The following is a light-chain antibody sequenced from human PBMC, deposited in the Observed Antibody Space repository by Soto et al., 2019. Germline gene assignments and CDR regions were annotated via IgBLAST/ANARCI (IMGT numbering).Light chain of an antibody. CDR1: QSVSSY. CDR2: GAS. Sequence: EIVLTQSPATLSLSPGERATRSCRASQSVSSYLAWYQQKPGQAPRLLIYGASIRATGIPARFSGSGSGTEFTLTISSLQSEDFAVYYCQHYNNWPPWTFGQGTKVDIK. J-gene: IGKJ1*01. CDR3: QHYNNWPPWT. V-gene: IGKV3-15*01.